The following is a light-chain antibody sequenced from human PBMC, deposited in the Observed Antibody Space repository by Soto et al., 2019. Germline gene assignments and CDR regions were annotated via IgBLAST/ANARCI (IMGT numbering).Light chain of an antibody. V-gene: IGKV1-5*01. CDR1: QSPGTW. CDR3: QQYFSYPLT. J-gene: IGKJ4*01. Sequence: DIQKIPVPSTPFASLGDRVIITCRASQSPGTWMARYQQKPGTAPVLLIYDVSKLESGVPSRFSGRASGTEFTLTITSLQPDDFATYYCQQYFSYPLTFGGGTKVDIK. CDR2: DVS.